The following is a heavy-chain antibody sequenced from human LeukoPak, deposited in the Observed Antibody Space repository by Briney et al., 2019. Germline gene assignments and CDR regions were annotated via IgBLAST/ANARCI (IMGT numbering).Heavy chain of an antibody. CDR1: GFTFGDYA. D-gene: IGHD5-24*01. J-gene: IGHJ5*02. V-gene: IGHV3-49*03. CDR3: SRSTEMTTIGWFDP. Sequence: PGGSLRLSCTACGFTFGDYAMSWFRHAPGKGLEWVGFIRSKAYGGTTENAASVKGRFTISRDDSKSIAYLQMNSLKTEDTAVYYCSRSTEMTTIGWFDPWGQGTLVTVSS. CDR2: IRSKAYGGTT.